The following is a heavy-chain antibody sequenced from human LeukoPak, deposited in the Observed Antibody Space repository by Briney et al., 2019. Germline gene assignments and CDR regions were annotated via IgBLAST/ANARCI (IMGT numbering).Heavy chain of an antibody. D-gene: IGHD3-9*01. J-gene: IGHJ4*02. Sequence: QPGGSLRLSCAASGFTFSSYAMSWVRQAPGKGLEWVSAISGSGGSTYYADSVKGRFTISRDNSKNTLYLQMNSLRAEDTAVYYCAKSLLRYFDWLQDVDYWGQGTLVTVSS. CDR1: GFTFSSYA. CDR3: AKSLLRYFDWLQDVDY. CDR2: ISGSGGST. V-gene: IGHV3-23*01.